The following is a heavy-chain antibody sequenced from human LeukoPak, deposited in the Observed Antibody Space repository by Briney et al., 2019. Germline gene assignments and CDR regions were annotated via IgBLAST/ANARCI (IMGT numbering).Heavy chain of an antibody. D-gene: IGHD2-2*02. CDR1: GYTFTGYY. CDR3: ARDGLSYTNPNNWFDP. CDR2: ISVYNGDT. J-gene: IGHJ5*02. V-gene: IGHV1-18*04. Sequence: ASVKVSCKASGYTFTGYYIHWVRQAPGQGLEWMGWISVYNGDTNYAQNFQGRVTMTTDTSTDTAYMELRSLRYDDTAVYYCARDGLSYTNPNNWFDPWGQGTLVTVSS.